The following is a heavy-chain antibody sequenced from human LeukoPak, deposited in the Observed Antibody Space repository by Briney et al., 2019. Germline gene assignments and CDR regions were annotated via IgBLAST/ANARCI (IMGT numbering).Heavy chain of an antibody. V-gene: IGHV3-21*01. J-gene: IGHJ4*02. D-gene: IGHD3-22*01. Sequence: GGSLTLSCAASGYTFSDYSVNWVRQAPGKGLEWVSSISVRSNYRYYADSVRGRFTISRDDARDSLFLQMNSLRAEDTAVYFCVRLRRNSDRSVYYYFYDYWGQGTLVTVSS. CDR1: GYTFSDYS. CDR2: ISVRSNYR. CDR3: VRLRRNSDRSVYYYFYDY.